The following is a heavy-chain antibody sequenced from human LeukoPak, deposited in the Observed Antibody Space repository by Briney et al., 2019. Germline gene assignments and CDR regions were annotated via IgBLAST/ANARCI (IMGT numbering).Heavy chain of an antibody. CDR3: ARGGRYGGNSSPFDY. Sequence: GASVKVSCKASGYTFTGYYMHWVRQAPGQGLEWMGWINPNSGGTNYAQKFQGRVTMTRDTSISTAYMELSRLRSDDTAVYYCARGGRYGGNSSPFDYWGQGTLVTVSP. J-gene: IGHJ4*02. V-gene: IGHV1-2*02. D-gene: IGHD4-23*01. CDR2: INPNSGGT. CDR1: GYTFTGYY.